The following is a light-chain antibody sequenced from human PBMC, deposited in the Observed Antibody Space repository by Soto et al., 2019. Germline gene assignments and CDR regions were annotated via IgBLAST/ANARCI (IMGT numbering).Light chain of an antibody. CDR3: SSYTSSTSYV. CDR1: SSDVGGYNY. J-gene: IGLJ1*01. CDR2: EVS. V-gene: IGLV2-14*01. Sequence: QSVLTQPASASGSPGQSITISCIGTSSDVGGYNYVSWYQQHPGKAPKLMIYEVSNRPSGVSNRFSGSKSGNTASLTISGLQAEDEADYYCSSYTSSTSYVFGTGTQLTVL.